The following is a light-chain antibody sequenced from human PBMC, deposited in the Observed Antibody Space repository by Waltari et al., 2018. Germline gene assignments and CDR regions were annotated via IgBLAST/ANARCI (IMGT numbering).Light chain of an antibody. J-gene: IGKJ4*01. V-gene: IGKV1-9*01. CDR2: AAS. Sequence: DIQLTQSPSFLSAYVGDRVTITCRASQGFRNYAAWYQQRPGKAPKLLIYAASTLQSGVPSRFSGSGSGTELTLTISSLQPEDSATYYCQQLYSSRPTFGGGTKVEIK. CDR3: QQLYSSRPT. CDR1: QGFRNY.